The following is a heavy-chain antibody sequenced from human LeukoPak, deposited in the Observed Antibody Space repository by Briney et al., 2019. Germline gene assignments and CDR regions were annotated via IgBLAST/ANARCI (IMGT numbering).Heavy chain of an antibody. D-gene: IGHD6-6*01. CDR1: GGSFSGYY. CDR3: AKDKRARRNYYFDY. CDR2: INHSGST. V-gene: IGHV4-34*01. Sequence: SETLSLTCAVYGGSFSGYYWSWIRQPPGKGLEWIGEINHSGSTNYNPSPKSRVTISVDTSKNQFSLKLSSVTAADTAVYYCAKDKRARRNYYFDYWGQGTLVTVSS. J-gene: IGHJ4*02.